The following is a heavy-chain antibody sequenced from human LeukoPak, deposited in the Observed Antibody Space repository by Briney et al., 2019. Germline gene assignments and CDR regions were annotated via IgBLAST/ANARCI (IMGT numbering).Heavy chain of an antibody. CDR2: IWHDGSKK. D-gene: IGHD2-8*02. CDR3: ARLETLGYCTGGSCSGHDVFDI. CDR1: GFDFSDYG. Sequence: GRSLRLSCAASGFDFSDYGIHWVSQAPRKGLEWVATIWHDGSKKYYADSVKGRFTIPRDNSKNTLNLQMNSLRAEDRAVYYCARLETLGYCTGGSCSGHDVFDIWGQGTMVTVSS. J-gene: IGHJ3*02. V-gene: IGHV3-33*01.